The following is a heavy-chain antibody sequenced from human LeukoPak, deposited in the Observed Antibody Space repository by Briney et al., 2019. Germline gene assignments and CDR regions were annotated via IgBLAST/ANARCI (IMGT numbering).Heavy chain of an antibody. J-gene: IGHJ4*02. CDR1: GGSINTGDYY. CDR2: IYHSGNT. V-gene: IGHV4-31*03. D-gene: IGHD2-2*01. Sequence: SQTLSLTCSVSGGSINTGDYYWSWIRQHPGKGLEWVGYIYHSGNTYYNPSLRSRLTISVDTSKNQFSLKLSSVTAADTAAYYCARETFHCTTTICYPYYFDFWGQGILVTVSS. CDR3: ARETFHCTTTICYPYYFDF.